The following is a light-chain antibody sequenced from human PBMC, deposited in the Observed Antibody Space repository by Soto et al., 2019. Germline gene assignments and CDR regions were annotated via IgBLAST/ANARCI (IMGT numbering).Light chain of an antibody. CDR2: AAS. J-gene: IGKJ4*01. CDR3: QKYNSAPLT. CDR1: QGISNY. V-gene: IGKV1-27*01. Sequence: DIQMPQSPSSLSASVGDRFTITCRASQGISNYLAWYQQKPGKVPKLLIYAASTLQSGVPSRFSGSGSGTDFTPTISSLQPEDVATYYCQKYNSAPLTFGGGTKVDIK.